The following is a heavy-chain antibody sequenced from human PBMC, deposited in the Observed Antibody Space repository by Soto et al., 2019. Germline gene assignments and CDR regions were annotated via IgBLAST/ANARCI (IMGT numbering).Heavy chain of an antibody. CDR2: ISAYNGNT. CDR3: ARDEGEYSSSSGWFDP. V-gene: IGHV1-18*01. J-gene: IGHJ5*02. Sequence: ASVKVSCKTAGYTFTSYGISWVRQAPGQGLEWMGWISAYNGNTNYAQKLQGRVTMTTDTSTSTAYMELRSLRSDGTAVDYSARDEGEYSSSSGWFDPWGQGTLVTV. CDR1: GYTFTSYG. D-gene: IGHD6-6*01.